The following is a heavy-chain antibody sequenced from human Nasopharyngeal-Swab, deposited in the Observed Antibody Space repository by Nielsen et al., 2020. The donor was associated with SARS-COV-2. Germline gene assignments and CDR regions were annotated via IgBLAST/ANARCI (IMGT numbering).Heavy chain of an antibody. CDR3: ARDVNDYWTGYLY. D-gene: IGHD3/OR15-3a*01. Sequence: WIRQPPGKGLEWVSVISSNGLSTDYADSVKGRFTISRDNSKNTVYLQMSSLRGEDAAVYYCARDVNDYWTGYLYWGRGALVTVSS. J-gene: IGHJ4*02. V-gene: IGHV3-23*01. CDR2: ISSNGLST.